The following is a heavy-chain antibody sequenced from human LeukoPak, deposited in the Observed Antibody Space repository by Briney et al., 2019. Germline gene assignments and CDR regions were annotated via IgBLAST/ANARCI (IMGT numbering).Heavy chain of an antibody. D-gene: IGHD2-15*01. CDR3: ARVPMVDCSGGSYWGPNWFDL. Sequence: PGGSLRLSCAASGFXFSSYEINWVRQAPGKGLEWVSYISSSGSTIYYADSVKGRFTISRDNAKNSLYLQMNSLRAEDTAVYYCARVPMVDCSGGSYWGPNWFDLWGQGTLVTVSS. CDR2: ISSSGSTI. J-gene: IGHJ5*02. V-gene: IGHV3-48*03. CDR1: GFXFSSYE.